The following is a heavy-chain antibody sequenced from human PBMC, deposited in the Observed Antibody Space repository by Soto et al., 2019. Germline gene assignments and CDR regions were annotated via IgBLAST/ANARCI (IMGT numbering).Heavy chain of an antibody. D-gene: IGHD6-19*01. CDR3: ATTDFDCSGWYGLGPFDI. J-gene: IGHJ3*02. CDR1: GYTLTELS. Sequence: ASVKVSCRVSGYTLTELSMHWVRQAPGKGLEWMGVFDPEDRETIYAQKFQGRVTMTEDTSTDTAYMELSSLRSEDTAVYYCATTDFDCSGWYGLGPFDIWGQGTMVTVSS. V-gene: IGHV1-24*01. CDR2: FDPEDRET.